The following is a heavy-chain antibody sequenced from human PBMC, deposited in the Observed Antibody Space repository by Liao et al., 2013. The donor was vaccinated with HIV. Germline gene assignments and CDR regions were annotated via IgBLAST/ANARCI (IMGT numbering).Heavy chain of an antibody. CDR1: GGSISSYS. CDR2: IHYSGST. V-gene: IGHV4-59*01. D-gene: IGHD3-10*01. CDR3: ARDGTMGWFDP. Sequence: QVQLQESGPGLVKPSETLSLTCTVSGGSISSYSWSWIRQSPGKGLEWIGYIHYSGSTNYNPSLQSRVTISVDTSKNQFSLKLTSVTAADTAVYYCARDGTMGWFDPWGRGNPSVTVSS. J-gene: IGHJ5*02.